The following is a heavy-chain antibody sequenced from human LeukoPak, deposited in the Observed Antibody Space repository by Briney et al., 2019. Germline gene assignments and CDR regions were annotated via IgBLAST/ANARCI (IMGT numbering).Heavy chain of an antibody. V-gene: IGHV4-59*01. Sequence: SETLSLTCTVSGGSISSYYWSWIRQPPGKGLEWIGHVYYDGSSNYNPSLKSRVTTSVDTSRNQFSLKLNSMTAADTAVYYFAKDPLRYYGMDVWGQGTTVTVSS. CDR3: AKDPLRYYGMDV. D-gene: IGHD3-3*01. CDR2: VYYDGSS. J-gene: IGHJ6*02. CDR1: GGSISSYY.